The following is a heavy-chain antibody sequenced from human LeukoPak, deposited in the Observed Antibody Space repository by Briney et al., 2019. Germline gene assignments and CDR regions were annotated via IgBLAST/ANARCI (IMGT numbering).Heavy chain of an antibody. Sequence: GGSLRLSCAASGFTFSSYAMSWVRQAPGKGLEWVSVIYSGGSTHYADSVKGRFTISRDNSKNTLYLQMNSLRAEDTAVYYCARDRLHYDSLTGYPADWGQGTLVTVSS. CDR1: GFTFSSYA. V-gene: IGHV3-66*01. CDR2: IYSGGST. CDR3: ARDRLHYDSLTGYPAD. J-gene: IGHJ4*02. D-gene: IGHD3-9*01.